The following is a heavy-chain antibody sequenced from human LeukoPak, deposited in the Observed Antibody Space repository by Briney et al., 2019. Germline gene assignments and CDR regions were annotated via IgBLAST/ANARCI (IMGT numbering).Heavy chain of an antibody. CDR3: ARVGPITGTEDY. D-gene: IGHD1-7*01. Sequence: GGSLRLSCAASGFTFSSYSMNWVRQAPGKGLEWVSSISSSSSYIYYADSVKGRFTISRDNAKNSLYLQMNSLRAEDTAVYYCARVGPITGTEDYWGQGTLVTVSS. V-gene: IGHV3-21*01. J-gene: IGHJ4*02. CDR2: ISSSSSYI. CDR1: GFTFSSYS.